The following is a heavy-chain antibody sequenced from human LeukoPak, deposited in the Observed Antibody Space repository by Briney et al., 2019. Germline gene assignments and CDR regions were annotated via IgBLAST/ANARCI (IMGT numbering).Heavy chain of an antibody. CDR2: IDHRGSA. CDR3: TSLFSASGTFDS. V-gene: IGHV4-34*01. D-gene: IGHD3-10*01. CDR1: GASLSDYY. J-gene: IGHJ4*02. Sequence: PSETLSLSCAVHGASLSDYYWTWIRQSPEKGLECIGAIDHRGSANYNPSLESRVTISLDTSKNQFSLNLASVTAADTAVYYCTSLFSASGTFDSWGQGTLVAVSS.